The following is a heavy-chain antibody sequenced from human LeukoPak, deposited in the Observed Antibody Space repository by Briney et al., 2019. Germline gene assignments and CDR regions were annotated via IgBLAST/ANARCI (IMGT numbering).Heavy chain of an antibody. CDR1: GFTFSSYA. D-gene: IGHD5-18*01. CDR3: GRGYTLDY. V-gene: IGHV3-23*01. J-gene: IGHJ4*02. CDR2: IVHSGSGT. Sequence: PGGSLRLSCAASGFTFSSYAMSWVRQAPGKGLEWVSAIVHSGSGTYYADSVKGRFTVSRDNSKNTLSLQMNTLRAEDTAVYYCGRGYTLDYWGQGTLVTVSS.